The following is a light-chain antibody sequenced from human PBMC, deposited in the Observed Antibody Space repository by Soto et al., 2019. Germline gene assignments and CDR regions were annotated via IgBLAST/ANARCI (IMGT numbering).Light chain of an antibody. Sequence: DIVMTQSPDSLAVSLGERATINCKSSQSVLYSSNNKNYLAWYQQKPGQPPKLLIYWASTRESGVPDRFSGSGSGTDFTLTISSLQVEDVVVYYCQQYYSTPDTFGGGTKVEIK. CDR1: QSVLYSSNNKNY. J-gene: IGKJ4*01. CDR3: QQYYSTPDT. V-gene: IGKV4-1*01. CDR2: WAS.